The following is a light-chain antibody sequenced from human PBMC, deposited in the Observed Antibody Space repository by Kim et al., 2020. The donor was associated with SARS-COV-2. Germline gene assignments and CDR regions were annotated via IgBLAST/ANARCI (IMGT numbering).Light chain of an antibody. Sequence: QRVTISCTGNRSNIGAGYDVHWYQQLPGTAPKLLIYGNSNRPSGVPDRFSGSKSGTSASLAITGLQAEDEADYYCQSYDSSLSGWVFGGGTQLTVL. CDR3: QSYDSSLSGWV. CDR1: RSNIGAGYD. V-gene: IGLV1-40*01. J-gene: IGLJ3*02. CDR2: GNS.